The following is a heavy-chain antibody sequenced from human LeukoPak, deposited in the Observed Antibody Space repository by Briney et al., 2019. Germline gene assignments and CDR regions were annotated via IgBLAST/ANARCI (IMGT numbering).Heavy chain of an antibody. V-gene: IGHV3-15*01. CDR1: GLSFSNAW. Sequence: GGSLRLSCAASGLSFSNAWMSWVRQAPGKGLEWVGRTNSKTDGATTDYAAPVKGRFTISTDDSQNTLYLQMNSLKTEDTAVYYCTTFESWGQGTLVTVSS. J-gene: IGHJ4*02. CDR2: TNSKTDGATT. CDR3: TTFES.